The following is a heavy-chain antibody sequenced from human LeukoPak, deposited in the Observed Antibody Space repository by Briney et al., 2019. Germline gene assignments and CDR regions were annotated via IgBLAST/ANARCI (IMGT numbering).Heavy chain of an antibody. CDR1: GGSISSYY. V-gene: IGHV4-59*12. J-gene: IGHJ4*02. CDR2: IYYSGST. D-gene: IGHD3-22*01. Sequence: SETLSLTCTVSGGSISSYYWSWIRQPPGKGLEWIGYIYYSGSTSYNPSLKSRVTMSVDTSKKQFSLRLSSVTAADTAVYYCARTPIYYFDNSGYYNWGQGILVTVSS. CDR3: ARTPIYYFDNSGYYN.